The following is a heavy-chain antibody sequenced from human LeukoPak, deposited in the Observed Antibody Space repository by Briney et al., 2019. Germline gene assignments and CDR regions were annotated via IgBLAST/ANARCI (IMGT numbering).Heavy chain of an antibody. V-gene: IGHV1-46*01. D-gene: IGHD2-21*02. Sequence: GASVKVSCKASGYTFTSYYMHWVRQAPGQGLEWMGIINPSGGSTSYAQKFQGRVTMTRDTSTSTVYMELSSLRSEDTAVYYCARAVEMSASSSFYFDLWGRGTLVTVSS. CDR3: ARAVEMSASSSFYFDL. J-gene: IGHJ2*01. CDR2: INPSGGST. CDR1: GYTFTSYY.